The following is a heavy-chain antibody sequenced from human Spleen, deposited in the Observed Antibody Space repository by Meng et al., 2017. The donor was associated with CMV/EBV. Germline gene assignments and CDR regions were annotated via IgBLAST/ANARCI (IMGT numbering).Heavy chain of an antibody. CDR1: GASFINYS. D-gene: IGHD5-18*01. CDR2: VNHSGSS. V-gene: IGHV4-34*01. CDR3: ARGERYSYGRYFLY. Sequence: LLRWGAALFTPSDTRSLHCSVYGASFINYSYTWTRQPPGKGLELIGEVNHSGSSNYNPSLKSRVTISIDTSNTQFSLKLSSVTAADTAVYYCARGERYSYGRYFLYWGQGTLVTVSS. J-gene: IGHJ4*02.